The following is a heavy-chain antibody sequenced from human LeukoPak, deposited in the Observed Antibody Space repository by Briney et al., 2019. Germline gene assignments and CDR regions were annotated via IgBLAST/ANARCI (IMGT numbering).Heavy chain of an antibody. CDR2: IYDSGST. D-gene: IGHD2-15*01. CDR3: ARDCSGGSCYGAFDI. Sequence: SETLSLTCTVSGASIRSGDYYWSWIRQPPGKGLEWIGYIYDSGSTYYDPSLKSRITISVDTSENRFSLKLSSVTATDTAVYYCARDCSGGSCYGAFDIWGQGTMVTVSS. J-gene: IGHJ3*02. V-gene: IGHV4-30-4*01. CDR1: GASIRSGDYY.